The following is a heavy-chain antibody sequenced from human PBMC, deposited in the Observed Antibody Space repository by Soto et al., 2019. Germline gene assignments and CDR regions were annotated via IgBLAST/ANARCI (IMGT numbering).Heavy chain of an antibody. V-gene: IGHV4-34*01. J-gene: IGHJ1*01. Sequence: PSETLSLTCAVYGGPFSGYYWSWIRQPPGKGLEWIGEINHSGSTNYNPSLKSRVTISVDTSKNQFSLKLSSVTAADTAVYYCARGRYSSSSTVRVSKLEYFQHWGQGTLVTVSS. D-gene: IGHD6-6*01. CDR3: ARGRYSSSSTVRVSKLEYFQH. CDR2: INHSGST. CDR1: GGPFSGYY.